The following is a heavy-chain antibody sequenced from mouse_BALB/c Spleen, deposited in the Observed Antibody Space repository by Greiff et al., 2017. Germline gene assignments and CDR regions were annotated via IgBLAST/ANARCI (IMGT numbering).Heavy chain of an antibody. CDR3: ARSGKRDD. D-gene: IGHD4-1*01. Sequence: QVQLQQSGAELVRPGSSVKISCTASGYAFSSYWMHWVKQRPGQGLEWIGQIYPGDGDTNYNGKFKGKATLTADKSSSTAYMQLSSLTSEDSAVYFCARSGKRDDWGQGTTLTVSS. CDR2: IYPGDGDT. CDR1: GYAFSSYW. J-gene: IGHJ2*01. V-gene: IGHV1-80*01.